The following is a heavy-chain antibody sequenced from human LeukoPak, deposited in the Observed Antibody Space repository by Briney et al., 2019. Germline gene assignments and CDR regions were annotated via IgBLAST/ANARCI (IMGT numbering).Heavy chain of an antibody. CDR2: ISSSSSYI. D-gene: IGHD2-15*01. CDR3: ARGSVVVVAATPENYYYYGMDV. J-gene: IGHJ6*02. CDR1: GFTFSSYS. V-gene: IGHV3-21*01. Sequence: PGGSLRLSCAASGFTFSSYSMNWVRQAPGKGLEWVSSISSSSSYIYYADSVEGRFTISRDNAKNSLYLQMNRLRAEDTAVYHCARGSVVVVAATPENYYYYGMDVWGQGTTVTVSS.